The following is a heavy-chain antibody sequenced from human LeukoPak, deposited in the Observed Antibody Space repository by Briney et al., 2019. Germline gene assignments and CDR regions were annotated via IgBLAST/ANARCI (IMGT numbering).Heavy chain of an antibody. CDR1: GYSISSGYY. Sequence: SETLSLTCAVSGYSISSGYYWGWIRQPPEKGLGWIGSIYHSGSTYYNPSLKSRATISVDTSKNQFSLKLSSVTAADTAVYYCARQGYYYDSSGYYYLNWGQGTLVTVSS. J-gene: IGHJ4*02. CDR2: IYHSGST. D-gene: IGHD3-22*01. CDR3: ARQGYYYDSSGYYYLN. V-gene: IGHV4-38-2*01.